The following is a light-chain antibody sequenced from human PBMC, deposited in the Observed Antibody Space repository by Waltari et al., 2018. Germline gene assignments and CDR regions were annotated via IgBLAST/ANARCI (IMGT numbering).Light chain of an antibody. J-gene: IGKJ1*01. CDR3: QQYSANPWT. CDR2: KAS. V-gene: IGKV1-5*03. CDR1: QSINSW. Sequence: DIQMPQSHSPLSASVGDRVPFTCRASQSINSWLAWYQQKPGIAPKLLIYKASSLESGVPSRFSGSGSGTEFTLTISSLQPDDLATYFCQQYSANPWTFGQGTRVEIE.